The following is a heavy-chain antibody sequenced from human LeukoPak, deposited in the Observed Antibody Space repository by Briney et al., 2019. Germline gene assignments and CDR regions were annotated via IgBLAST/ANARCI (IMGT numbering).Heavy chain of an antibody. CDR2: TSYDGSNK. J-gene: IGHJ4*02. D-gene: IGHD3-22*01. V-gene: IGHV3-30-3*01. CDR3: ARDDNEKYDSRALDH. CDR1: GFTFFKYA. Sequence: GGSLRLSCEASGFTFFKYAMHWVRQAPGKGLEWVAVTSYDGSNKYYADFVKARFTISRDNSRNTLFLEMHSLTPEDTAVYYCARDDNEKYDSRALDHWGQGTRVTVSA.